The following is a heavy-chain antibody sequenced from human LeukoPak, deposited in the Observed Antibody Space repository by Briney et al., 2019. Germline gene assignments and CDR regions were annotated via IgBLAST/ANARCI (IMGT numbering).Heavy chain of an antibody. J-gene: IGHJ4*02. CDR1: GFSLKTDGVG. D-gene: IGHD1-26*01. CDR2: IYWDDDK. V-gene: IGHV2-5*02. CDR3: AHRRGAPGYFDY. Sequence: KSGPTLVKPAQTLTLTCTFSGFSLKTDGVGVGWIRQPPGKALEWLALIYWDDDKRYSPSLKSRLTITKDASKNQVVLTMTNLDPVDTGTYYCAHRRGAPGYFDYWGQGTLVTVSS.